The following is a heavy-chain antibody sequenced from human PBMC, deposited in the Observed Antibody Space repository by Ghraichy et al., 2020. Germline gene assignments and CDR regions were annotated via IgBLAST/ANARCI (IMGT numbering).Heavy chain of an antibody. CDR3: ARRSSIGYFQH. CDR1: GYTFTGYY. CDR2: INPNSGGT. Sequence: ASVKVSCKASGYTFTGYYMHWVRQAPGQGLEWMGRINPNSGGTNYAQKYQGRVTMTRDTSISTAYMELSRLRSDDTAVYYCARRSSIGYFQHWGQGTLVTVSS. J-gene: IGHJ1*01. V-gene: IGHV1-2*06. D-gene: IGHD6-6*01.